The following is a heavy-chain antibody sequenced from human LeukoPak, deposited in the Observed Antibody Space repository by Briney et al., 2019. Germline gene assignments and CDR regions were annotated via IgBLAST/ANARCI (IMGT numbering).Heavy chain of an antibody. V-gene: IGHV3-30*01. CDR1: GFTFSSYA. J-gene: IGHJ3*02. CDR3: AREADGFDI. Sequence: PGRSLRLSCAASGFTFSSYAMHWFRQAPGKGLEWVAVISYDGSNKYYADSVKGRFTISRDNSKNTLYLQMNSLRAEDTALYYCAREADGFDIWGQGTMVTVSS. CDR2: ISYDGSNK.